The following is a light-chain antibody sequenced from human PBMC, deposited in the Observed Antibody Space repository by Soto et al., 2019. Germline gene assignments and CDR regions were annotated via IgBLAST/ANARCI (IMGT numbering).Light chain of an antibody. CDR2: GAS. V-gene: IGKV3-20*01. Sequence: EIVLTQSPATLYVSPGETATLSCRASQSLSSNVAWYQQRPRQAPRLLIYGASSRATGIPDRFSGSGSGTDFTLTISRLEPEDFAVYYCRQYGRSPYTFGQGTKLEIK. CDR3: RQYGRSPYT. CDR1: QSLSSN. J-gene: IGKJ2*01.